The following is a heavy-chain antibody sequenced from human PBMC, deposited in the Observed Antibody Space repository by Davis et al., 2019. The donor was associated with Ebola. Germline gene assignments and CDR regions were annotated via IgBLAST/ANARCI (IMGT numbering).Heavy chain of an antibody. CDR1: GYTFTNYY. Sequence: AASVKVSCKASGYTFTNYYMHWVRQAPGQGLEWMGMINPNDGRTIYAQKFQGRVTVTRDTSTTTVYMDLSRLRSEDTALYYCTTPGGQDSGYDVFDNWGQGTMVTIS. V-gene: IGHV1-46*03. D-gene: IGHD5-12*01. CDR3: TTPGGQDSGYDVFDN. J-gene: IGHJ3*02. CDR2: INPNDGRT.